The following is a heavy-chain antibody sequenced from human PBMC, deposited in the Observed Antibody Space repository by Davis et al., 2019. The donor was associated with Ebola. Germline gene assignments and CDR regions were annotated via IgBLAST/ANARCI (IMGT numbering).Heavy chain of an antibody. CDR1: GGSISSGDYY. J-gene: IGHJ3*02. V-gene: IGHV4-30-4*02. CDR2: IYYSGST. CDR3: ARGQMRSRAFDI. D-gene: IGHD5-24*01. Sequence: SETLSLTCTVSGGSISSGDYYWSWIRQPPGKGLEWIGYIYYSGSTYYNPSLKSRVTISVDTSKKQFSLKVSSVTAADTAVYYCARGQMRSRAFDIWSQGTMVTVSP.